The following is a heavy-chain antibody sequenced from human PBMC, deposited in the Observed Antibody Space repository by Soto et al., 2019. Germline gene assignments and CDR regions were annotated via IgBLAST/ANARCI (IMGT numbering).Heavy chain of an antibody. CDR3: ARGRYSGDSSDYKSPVYFDY. J-gene: IGHJ4*02. CDR2: INHSGNT. V-gene: IGHV4-34*01. Sequence: SETLSLTCAVYGGSFIDYYWIFIRHPPFKWLEWIVEINHSGNTNYNPSLKSRVTISVDTSKSQFSLKLTSVTAADTAVYYCARGRYSGDSSDYKSPVYFDYWGQGSLVTVSS. CDR1: GGSFIDYY. D-gene: IGHD3-22*01.